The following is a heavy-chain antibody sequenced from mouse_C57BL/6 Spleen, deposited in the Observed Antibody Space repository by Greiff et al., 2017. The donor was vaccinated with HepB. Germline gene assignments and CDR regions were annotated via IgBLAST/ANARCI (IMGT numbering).Heavy chain of an antibody. D-gene: IGHD2-4*01. V-gene: IGHV1-53*01. CDR2: INPSNGGT. CDR3: ARLDYDGAWFSY. Sequence: QVQLQQPGTELVKPGASVKLSCKASGYTFTSYWMHWVKQRPGQGLEWIGNINPSNGGTNYNEKFKSKATLTVDKSSSTAYMQLSSLTSEESAVYFCARLDYDGAWFSYRGPGTLVPVSA. CDR1: GYTFTSYW. J-gene: IGHJ3*01.